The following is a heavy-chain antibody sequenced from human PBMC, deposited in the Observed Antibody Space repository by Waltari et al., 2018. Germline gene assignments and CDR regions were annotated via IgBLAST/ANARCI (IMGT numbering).Heavy chain of an antibody. V-gene: IGHV1-69*05. CDR1: GGTFSSYA. J-gene: IGHJ5*02. CDR2: IIPIFGTA. Sequence: QVQLVQSGAEVKKPGSSVKVSCKASGGTFSSYAISCVRQAPGQGLEWMGGIIPIFGTANYAQKFQGRVTITRNTSISTAYMELSSLRSEDTAVYYCAREYSSSGWFDPWGQGTLVTVSS. D-gene: IGHD6-6*01. CDR3: AREYSSSGWFDP.